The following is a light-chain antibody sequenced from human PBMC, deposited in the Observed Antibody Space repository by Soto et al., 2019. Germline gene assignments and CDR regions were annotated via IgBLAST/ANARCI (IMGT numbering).Light chain of an antibody. CDR2: DAS. CDR1: QSVSSY. Sequence: EIVLIQSPATLSLSPGERATLSYRASQSVSSYLAWYQQKPGQAPRLLIYDASNRATGIPASFSGSRSGTYFTLTISILEPEVFAAYYCQQRSNWPPVTFGGGTKVEIK. V-gene: IGKV3-11*01. CDR3: QQRSNWPPVT. J-gene: IGKJ4*01.